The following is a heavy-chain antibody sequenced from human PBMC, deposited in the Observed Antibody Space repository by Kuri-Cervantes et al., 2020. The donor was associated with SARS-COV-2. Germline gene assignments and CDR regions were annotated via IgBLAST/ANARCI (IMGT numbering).Heavy chain of an antibody. CDR1: GYSISSGYY. J-gene: IGHJ3*02. CDR2: IYTRGST. D-gene: IGHD6-13*01. Sequence: VSGYSISSGYYWGWIRQPAGKGLEWIGYIYTRGSTNYNPSLKSRVTISVDTSKNQFSLKLSSVTAADTAVYYCARGTAPQLDAFDIWGRGTMVTVSS. CDR3: ARGTAPQLDAFDI. V-gene: IGHV4-61*09.